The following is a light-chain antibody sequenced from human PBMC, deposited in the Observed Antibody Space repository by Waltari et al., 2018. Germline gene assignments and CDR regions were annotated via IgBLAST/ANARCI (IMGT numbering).Light chain of an antibody. CDR3: ISYTSSTTSVV. Sequence: QSALTQPASVSGSPGQSIIISCTGPRSDVGGFNFVSWYQQHPGKAPKLMIYDVTYRPSGVSNRFSGSKSGNTASLTISGLQAEDEADYFCISYTSSTTSVVFGGGTKLTVL. CDR2: DVT. CDR1: RSDVGGFNF. V-gene: IGLV2-14*03. J-gene: IGLJ2*01.